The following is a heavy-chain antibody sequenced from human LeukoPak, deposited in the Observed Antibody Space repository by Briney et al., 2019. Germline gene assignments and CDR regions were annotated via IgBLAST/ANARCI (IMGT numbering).Heavy chain of an antibody. J-gene: IGHJ6*02. CDR2: IIPIFGTA. CDR1: GGTFSSYA. Sequence: SVKVSCKASGGTFSSYAISWVRQAPGQGLEWMGGIIPIFGTANYAQKFQGRVTITADESTSTAYMELSSLRSEDTAVYYCARDLARYCSGGSCYSGSYYYYGMDVWGQGTTVTVSS. CDR3: ARDLARYCSGGSCYSGSYYYYGMDV. D-gene: IGHD2-15*01. V-gene: IGHV1-69*13.